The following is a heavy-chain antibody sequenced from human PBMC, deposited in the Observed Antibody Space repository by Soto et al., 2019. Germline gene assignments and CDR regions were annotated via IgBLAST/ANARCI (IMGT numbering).Heavy chain of an antibody. CDR2: ILHSGST. CDR1: GVSISSGDTY. D-gene: IGHD1-1*01. Sequence: QVQLQESGPRLVKPSQTLSLTCSVSGVSISSGDTYWAWIRQAPGKGLEWIGYILHSGSTYYNPSLDSRLTISLDTSKNQFSLRLRSVTAADTAVYFCARAPENSENWNPYYFDYCGQGTLVTVSP. CDR3: ARAPENSENWNPYYFDY. J-gene: IGHJ4*02. V-gene: IGHV4-30-4*01.